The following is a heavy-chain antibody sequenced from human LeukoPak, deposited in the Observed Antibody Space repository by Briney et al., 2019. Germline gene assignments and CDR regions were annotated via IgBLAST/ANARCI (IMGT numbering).Heavy chain of an antibody. V-gene: IGHV4-34*01. CDR1: GGSFSGYY. Sequence: ETLSLTCAVYGGSFSGYYWSWIRQPPGKGLEWIGEINHSGSTNYNPSLKSRVTISVDTSKNQFSLKLSSVTAADTAVYYCARRKAPHYYYYYMDVWGKGTTVTVSS. J-gene: IGHJ6*03. CDR2: INHSGST. CDR3: ARRKAPHYYYYYMDV.